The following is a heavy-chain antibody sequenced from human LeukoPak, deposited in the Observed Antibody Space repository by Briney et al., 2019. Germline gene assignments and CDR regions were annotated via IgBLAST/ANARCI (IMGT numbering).Heavy chain of an antibody. Sequence: PSETLSLTCTLSGGSIAICYWSWIRQPPGKGLEWIGYIYNSVTTNYNPSLKSRVTISVDTSKNQFSLNLRSVTAADTAVYYCARQLAYYYRSGGFDPWGQGALVTVSS. CDR1: GGSIAICY. D-gene: IGHD3-10*01. CDR2: IYNSVTT. V-gene: IGHV4-59*08. J-gene: IGHJ5*02. CDR3: ARQLAYYYRSGGFDP.